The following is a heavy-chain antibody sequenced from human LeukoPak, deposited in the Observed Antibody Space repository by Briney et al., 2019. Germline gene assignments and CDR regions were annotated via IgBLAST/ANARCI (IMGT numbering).Heavy chain of an antibody. V-gene: IGHV4-61*01. D-gene: IGHD3-16*02. CDR1: GGSISSGSYY. J-gene: IGHJ4*02. CDR2: ISYSGNT. Sequence: SQTLSLTCTVSGGSISSGSYYWSWIRQPPGKGPEWIGYISYSGNTNYNPSLKSRVTISADTSKNQFSMKMTSVTAADTAVYYCAREYYAYVWGSYRAYYFDFWGQGTLVTVSS. CDR3: AREYYAYVWGSYRAYYFDF.